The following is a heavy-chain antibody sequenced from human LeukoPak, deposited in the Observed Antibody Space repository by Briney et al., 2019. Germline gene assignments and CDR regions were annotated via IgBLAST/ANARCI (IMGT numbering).Heavy chain of an antibody. D-gene: IGHD3-3*01. Sequence: GGSLRLSCAASGFTFSSYGMHWVRQAPGKGLEYVSAISSNGGSTYYANSVKGRFTISRDNSKNTLYLQMGSLRAEDMAVYYCAGSGYYYYWGQGTLVTVSS. CDR1: GFTFSSYG. CDR2: ISSNGGST. J-gene: IGHJ4*02. CDR3: AGSGYYYY. V-gene: IGHV3-64*01.